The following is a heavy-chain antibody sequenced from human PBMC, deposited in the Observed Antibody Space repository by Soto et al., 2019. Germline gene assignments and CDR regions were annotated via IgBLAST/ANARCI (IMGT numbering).Heavy chain of an antibody. D-gene: IGHD3-16*01. V-gene: IGHV1-69*02. J-gene: IGHJ6*02. Sequence: QVQLVQSGAEVKKPGSSVRVSCKASGGTFSSNTLSWVRQAPGQGLEWMGRITPVLDMADYEQKFQDRLTITADKSXXTVYMELGSLRSEDTAIYYCARAISSGGRFSGMDVWGQGTTVTVSS. CDR3: ARAISSGGRFSGMDV. CDR1: GGTFSSNT. CDR2: ITPVLDMA.